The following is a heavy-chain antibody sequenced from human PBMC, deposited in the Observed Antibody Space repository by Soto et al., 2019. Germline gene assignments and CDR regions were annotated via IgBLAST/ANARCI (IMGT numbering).Heavy chain of an antibody. J-gene: IGHJ5*02. CDR2: MYYTGNK. Sequence: SETLSLTCPVSRGSISSSTYYWDWIRQPPGKGLEWIGAMYYTGNKNYNPSLESRVTMSVDTSKNQFSLKLSSVTPTDTAVYYCARRSSSSLGSLFDPWGRGILVTVS. V-gene: IGHV4-39*01. CDR1: RGSISSSTYY. D-gene: IGHD6-6*01. CDR3: ARRSSSSLGSLFDP.